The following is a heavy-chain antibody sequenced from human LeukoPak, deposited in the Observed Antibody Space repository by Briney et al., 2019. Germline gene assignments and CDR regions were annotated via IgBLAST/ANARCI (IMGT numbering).Heavy chain of an antibody. Sequence: ASVKVSCKASGGTFSSYAISWVRQAPGQGLEWMGRIIPILGIANYAQKFQGRVTITADKSTSTAYMELSSLRSEDTAVYYCAREDEGIAAAGMEAFDIWGQGTMVTVSS. CDR3: AREDEGIAAAGMEAFDI. V-gene: IGHV1-69*04. CDR1: GGTFSSYA. CDR2: IIPILGIA. J-gene: IGHJ3*02. D-gene: IGHD6-13*01.